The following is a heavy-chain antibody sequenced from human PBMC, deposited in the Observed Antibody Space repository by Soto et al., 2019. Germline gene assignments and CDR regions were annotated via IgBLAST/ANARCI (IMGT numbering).Heavy chain of an antibody. D-gene: IGHD6-13*01. CDR1: GFIFSTYW. CDR3: ASQSGIGSHLGFDP. Sequence: EVQLVESGGGLVQPGGSLRLSCAASGFIFSTYWMHWVRQAPGKGLVWVSRINSDGSSLSNADSVKGRFTISRDNAKNTLYLQMNSLRAEDTAVYYCASQSGIGSHLGFDPWGQGTLVTVPS. CDR2: INSDGSSL. J-gene: IGHJ5*02. V-gene: IGHV3-74*01.